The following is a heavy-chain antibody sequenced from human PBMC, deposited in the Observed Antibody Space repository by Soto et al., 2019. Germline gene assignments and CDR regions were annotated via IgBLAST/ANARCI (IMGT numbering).Heavy chain of an antibody. J-gene: IGHJ6*04. Sequence: SETLSLTCTVSGGSVSSGNYYWSWIRQPPGKGLEWIGYIYYNGGTHYNSSLKSRVTISVGTSKNQFSLKLSSVTAADTAVYYCARDTRVQYGMDVWGEGTTVTVSS. CDR3: ARDTRVQYGMDV. CDR1: GGSVSSGNYY. D-gene: IGHD3-10*01. CDR2: IYYNGGT. V-gene: IGHV4-61*01.